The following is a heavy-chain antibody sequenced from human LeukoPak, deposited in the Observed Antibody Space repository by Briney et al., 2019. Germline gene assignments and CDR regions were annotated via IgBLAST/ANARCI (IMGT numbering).Heavy chain of an antibody. CDR1: GFTVSSNY. CDR2: IYSGGST. V-gene: IGHV3-53*01. J-gene: IGHJ3*02. Sequence: GGSLRLSCAASGFTVSSNYMSWVRQAPGKGLEWVSVIYSGGSTYYADSVKGRFTISRDNSKNTLYLQMNSLRAEDTAVYYCARDWAAAGTDAFDIWGQGTMVTVSS. D-gene: IGHD6-13*01. CDR3: ARDWAAAGTDAFDI.